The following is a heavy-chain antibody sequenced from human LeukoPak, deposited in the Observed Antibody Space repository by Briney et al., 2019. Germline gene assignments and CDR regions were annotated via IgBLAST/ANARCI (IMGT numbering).Heavy chain of an antibody. Sequence: GGSLRLSCAASGFTFSSYSMNWGRQAPGKGLEWVSYISSSSSTIYYADSVKGRFTISRDNAKNSLYLQMNSLRAEDTAVYYCARDRGWIQHDIWGQGTMVTVSS. J-gene: IGHJ3*02. CDR1: GFTFSSYS. D-gene: IGHD5-18*01. CDR3: ARDRGWIQHDI. V-gene: IGHV3-48*01. CDR2: ISSSSSTI.